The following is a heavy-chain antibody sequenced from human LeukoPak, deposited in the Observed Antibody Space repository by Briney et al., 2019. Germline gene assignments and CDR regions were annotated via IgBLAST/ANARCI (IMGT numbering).Heavy chain of an antibody. J-gene: IGHJ4*02. CDR1: GFTFSSYA. Sequence: GGSLRLSCAASGFTFSSYAMSWVRQAPGKGLGWVSSISGSGGSTYYADSVKRRFIISRDNSKNTLFLQMNSLRAEDTAIYYCAKDPRVGSRVATPCYWGQGTLVTVSS. D-gene: IGHD3-3*01. CDR2: ISGSGGST. CDR3: AKDPRVGSRVATPCY. V-gene: IGHV3-23*01.